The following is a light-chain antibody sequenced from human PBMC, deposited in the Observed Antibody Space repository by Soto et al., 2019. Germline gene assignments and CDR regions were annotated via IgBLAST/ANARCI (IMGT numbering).Light chain of an antibody. CDR3: TSYTRSSIYG. V-gene: IGLV2-14*01. CDR2: EVS. CDR1: SSDVGGYNY. Sequence: QSALTQPASVSGSPGQSITISCTGTSSDVGGYNYVSWYQQHPGKAPKVMVYEVSNRPSGVSNRFSGSKSGNTASLTISGLQAEDEADYYCTSYTRSSIYGFATGTKVTVL. J-gene: IGLJ1*01.